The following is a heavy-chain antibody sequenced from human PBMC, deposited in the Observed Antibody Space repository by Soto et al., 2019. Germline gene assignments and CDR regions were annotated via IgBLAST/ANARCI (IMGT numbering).Heavy chain of an antibody. D-gene: IGHD1-7*01. CDR2: SRDKGNSYST. V-gene: IGHV3-72*01. CDR3: AISIPGTPSSDY. J-gene: IGHJ4*02. Sequence: EVQLVESGGGLVQPGGSLRLSCAGSGFTFSDYSIDWVRQAPGKGLEWVGRSRDKGNSYSTDYAASGKGRFTVSRYASTKSLYLKMNSLKTEDTALYYCAISIPGTPSSDYWGQGTLVTVAS. CDR1: GFTFSDYS.